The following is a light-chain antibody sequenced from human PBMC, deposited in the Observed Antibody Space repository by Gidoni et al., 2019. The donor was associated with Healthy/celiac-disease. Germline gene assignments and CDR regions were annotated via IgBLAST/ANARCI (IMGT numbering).Light chain of an antibody. CDR1: KGISSA. CDR3: QQFNNYPQSYT. J-gene: IGKJ2*01. V-gene: IGKV1D-13*01. Sequence: AIPFAQAPSSLSASVGDRVTITCRASKGISSALAWYQQKPGKAPKLLIYDASSLESGVPSRFSGSGSGTDFTLTISSLQPEDFATYYCQQFNNYPQSYTFXQXTKLEIK. CDR2: DAS.